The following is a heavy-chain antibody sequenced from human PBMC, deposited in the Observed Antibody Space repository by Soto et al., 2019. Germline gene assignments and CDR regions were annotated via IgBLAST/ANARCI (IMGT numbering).Heavy chain of an antibody. D-gene: IGHD2-2*01. Sequence: QVQLQQWGAGLLKPSETLSLTCAVYGGSFSGYYWSWIRQPPGKGLEWIGEINHSGSTNYNPSLKSRVTISVDTSKNQFSLKLSSVTAADTAVYYCARGRWDCSSTSCSKGDYYGMDVWGQGTTVTVSS. CDR1: GGSFSGYY. V-gene: IGHV4-34*01. CDR2: INHSGST. CDR3: ARGRWDCSSTSCSKGDYYGMDV. J-gene: IGHJ6*02.